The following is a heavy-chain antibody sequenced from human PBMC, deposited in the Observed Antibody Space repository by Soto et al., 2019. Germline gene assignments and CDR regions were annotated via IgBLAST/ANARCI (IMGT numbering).Heavy chain of an antibody. CDR2: IYYSGST. CDR3: ARQYSTSSKFDY. Sequence: SETLSLTCTVSGGSISSYYWSWIRQPPGKGLEWIGYIYYSGSTNYNPSLKSRVTMSVDTSKNQFSLKLSSVTAADTAVYFCARQYSTSSKFDYWGQGTLVTVPQ. CDR1: GGSISSYY. J-gene: IGHJ4*02. D-gene: IGHD6-6*01. V-gene: IGHV4-59*08.